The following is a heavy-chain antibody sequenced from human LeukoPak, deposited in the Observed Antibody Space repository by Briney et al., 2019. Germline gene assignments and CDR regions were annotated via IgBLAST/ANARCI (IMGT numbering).Heavy chain of an antibody. D-gene: IGHD6-13*01. Sequence: SETLSLTCGVYGGSFSAYYWSWIRQPPGKGLEWIGEIYHSGSTNYNPSLKSRVTISVDTSKNQLSLKLSSVTAADTAVYYCARPIAGAGMHAFDIWGQGTMVTVSS. V-gene: IGHV4-34*01. CDR2: IYHSGST. J-gene: IGHJ3*02. CDR1: GGSFSAYY. CDR3: ARPIAGAGMHAFDI.